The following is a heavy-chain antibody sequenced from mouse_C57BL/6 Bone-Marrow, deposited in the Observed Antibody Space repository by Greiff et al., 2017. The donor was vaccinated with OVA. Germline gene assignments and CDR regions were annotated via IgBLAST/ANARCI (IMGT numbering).Heavy chain of an antibody. J-gene: IGHJ3*01. CDR3: ARWGGPDGVFAY. Sequence: VQLQQSGAELMKPGASVKLSCKATGYTFTGYWIEWVKQRPGHGLEWIGEILPGSGSTNYNEKFKGKATFPADTSSNPAYMQLSSLTTEDSAIYYCARWGGPDGVFAYWGQGTLVTVSA. CDR2: ILPGSGST. CDR1: GYTFTGYW. V-gene: IGHV1-9*01.